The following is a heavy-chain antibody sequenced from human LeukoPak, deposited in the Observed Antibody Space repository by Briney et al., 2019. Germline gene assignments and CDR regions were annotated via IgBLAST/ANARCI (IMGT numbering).Heavy chain of an antibody. V-gene: IGHV3-74*01. J-gene: IGHJ4*02. CDR3: ARGTVVTPAHLY. CDR1: GFTFSTYW. D-gene: IGHD4-23*01. CDR2: INSDGSST. Sequence: GGSLRLSCAASGFTFSTYWMHWVRQAPGKGLVWVSHINSDGSSTNYADSVKGRFAISRDNAKNTLYLQMNSLRAEDTAVYYCARGTVVTPAHLYWGQGILVTVSS.